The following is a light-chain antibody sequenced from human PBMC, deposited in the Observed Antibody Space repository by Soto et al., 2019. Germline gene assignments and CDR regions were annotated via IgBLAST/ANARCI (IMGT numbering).Light chain of an antibody. Sequence: AIQMTQSPSSLSAGVGDRVTITCRASQGIRSELGWYQQKPGKAPKVLIYTASTLQSGVPSRFSGSGSGTDFTLTISSLQPEDFATYYCQQYNIGYTFGQGTRLDIK. CDR2: TAS. CDR1: QGIRSE. J-gene: IGKJ2*01. V-gene: IGKV1-6*01. CDR3: QQYNIGYT.